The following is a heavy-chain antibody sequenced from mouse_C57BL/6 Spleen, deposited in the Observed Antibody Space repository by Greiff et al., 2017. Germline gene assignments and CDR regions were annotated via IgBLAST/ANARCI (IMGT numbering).Heavy chain of an antibody. V-gene: IGHV1-69*01. CDR2: IDPSDSYT. Sequence: QVQLQQPGAELVMPGASVKLSCKASGYTFTSYWMHWVKQRPGQGLEWIGEIDPSDSYTNYNQKFKGKSTLTVDKSSSTAYMQLSSLTSEDSAVYYCARSNGDHRLYFDYWGQGTTLTVSS. J-gene: IGHJ2*01. CDR3: ARSNGDHRLYFDY. CDR1: GYTFTSYW. D-gene: IGHD4-1*01.